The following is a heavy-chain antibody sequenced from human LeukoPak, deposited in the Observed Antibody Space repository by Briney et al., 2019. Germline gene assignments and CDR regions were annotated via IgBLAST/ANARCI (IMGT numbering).Heavy chain of an antibody. CDR1: GFKFSSYG. CDR2: TDSRGRGQ. D-gene: IGHD2-15*01. J-gene: IGHJ4*02. V-gene: IGHV3-21*01. Sequence: GGSLRLSCAASGFKFSSYGMNWVRQAPGKGLEWVSSTDSRGRGQYYTDSVKGRFTISRDNARDTLYLQMNSLRAEDTAVYYCAREGSIVPHQDLDYWGQGTLVTVSS. CDR3: AREGSIVPHQDLDY.